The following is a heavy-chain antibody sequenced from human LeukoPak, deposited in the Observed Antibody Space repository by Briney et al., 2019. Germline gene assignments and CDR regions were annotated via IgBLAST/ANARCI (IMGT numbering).Heavy chain of an antibody. CDR1: GGSISSYY. J-gene: IGHJ6*02. CDR3: ARDPSLDV. Sequence: SETLSLTCTVSGGSISSYYWSWIRQPPGKGLEWIGYIYYSGSTNYNPSLKSRVTISVDTSKNQFSLKLSSVTAADTAVYYCARDPSLDVWGQGTTVTVSS. V-gene: IGHV4-59*01. CDR2: IYYSGST.